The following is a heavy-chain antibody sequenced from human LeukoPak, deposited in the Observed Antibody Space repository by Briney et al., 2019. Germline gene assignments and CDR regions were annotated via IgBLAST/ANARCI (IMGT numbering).Heavy chain of an antibody. CDR3: AREQGYYYDSSGYLFDY. CDR1: GFTFSSYG. V-gene: IGHV3-33*01. Sequence: QRWGALRLSCAASGFTFSSYGMHWVRQAPGKGLEWVAVIWYDGSNKYYADSVKGRFTISRDNAKNSLYLQMNSLRAEDTAVYYCAREQGYYYDSSGYLFDYWGQGTLVTVSS. CDR2: IWYDGSNK. J-gene: IGHJ4*02. D-gene: IGHD3-22*01.